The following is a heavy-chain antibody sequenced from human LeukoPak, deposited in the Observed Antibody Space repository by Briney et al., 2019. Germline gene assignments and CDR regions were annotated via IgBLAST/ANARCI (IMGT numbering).Heavy chain of an antibody. J-gene: IGHJ4*02. Sequence: GESLKISCKGSGYSFTSYWIGWVRQAPGKGLEWVSSISGNGGSTYYADSVKGRFTISRDKSKNTLYLQMNSLKTEDTAIYYCTTNEPDCRSINCYESGVDFDYWGQGTLVTVAS. V-gene: IGHV3-23*01. D-gene: IGHD2-2*01. CDR2: ISGNGGST. CDR1: GYSFTSYW. CDR3: TTNEPDCRSINCYESGVDFDY.